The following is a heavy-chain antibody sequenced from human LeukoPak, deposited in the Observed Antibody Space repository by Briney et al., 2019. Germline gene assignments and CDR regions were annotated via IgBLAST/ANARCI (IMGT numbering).Heavy chain of an antibody. CDR2: ISGRDGST. Sequence: PGGSLRLSCAASGFTFSSYAMSWVRQAPGKGLEWVSGISGRDGSTYYADSVKGRFTISRDNSKNTLYLQMNSLRAEDTAVYYCAKCGRVRGYSISDYWGQGTLVTVSS. CDR3: AKCGRVRGYSISDY. D-gene: IGHD3-22*01. J-gene: IGHJ4*02. V-gene: IGHV3-23*01. CDR1: GFTFSSYA.